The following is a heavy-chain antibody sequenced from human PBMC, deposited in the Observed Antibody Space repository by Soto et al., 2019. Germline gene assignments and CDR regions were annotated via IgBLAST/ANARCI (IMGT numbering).Heavy chain of an antibody. CDR2: IYYSGST. J-gene: IGHJ6*03. CDR1: GGSISSYY. Sequence: SETLSLTCTVSGGSISSYYWSWIRQPPGKGLEWIGYIYYSGSTNYNPSLKSRVTISVDTSKNQFSLKLSSVTAADTAVYYCARHLPQTYGDYLPYYMDVWGKGTTVTVSS. V-gene: IGHV4-59*08. CDR3: ARHLPQTYGDYLPYYMDV. D-gene: IGHD4-17*01.